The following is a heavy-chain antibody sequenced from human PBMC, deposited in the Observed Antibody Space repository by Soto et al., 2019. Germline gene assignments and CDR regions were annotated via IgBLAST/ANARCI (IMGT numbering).Heavy chain of an antibody. D-gene: IGHD7-27*01. Sequence: QVQLQQWGAGLLKPSETLSLTCAVYGGSFSGYYWNWIRQPQGKGLEWIGEINHSGSTNYNPSLKRRVTISVDTSKNQFSRKLSSVTAADTAVYYCARGWGRVFDYWGQGTLVTVSS. CDR1: GGSFSGYY. J-gene: IGHJ4*02. V-gene: IGHV4-34*01. CDR2: INHSGST. CDR3: ARGWGRVFDY.